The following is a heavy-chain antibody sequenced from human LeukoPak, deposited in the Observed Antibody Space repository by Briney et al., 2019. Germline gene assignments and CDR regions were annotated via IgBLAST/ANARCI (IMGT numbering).Heavy chain of an antibody. CDR2: IYDGGRT. CDR1: GFTVSSNY. D-gene: IGHD5-24*01. V-gene: IGHV3-66*04. CDR3: AKPIRDGYSTNLPLDY. J-gene: IGHJ4*02. Sequence: GGSLRLSCAASGFTVSSNYMSWVRQTPGKGLEWVSVIYDGGRTYYAKSVKGRFIISRDNSKNTLYLQMNSLRAEDTAVYYCAKPIRDGYSTNLPLDYWGQGTLVTVSS.